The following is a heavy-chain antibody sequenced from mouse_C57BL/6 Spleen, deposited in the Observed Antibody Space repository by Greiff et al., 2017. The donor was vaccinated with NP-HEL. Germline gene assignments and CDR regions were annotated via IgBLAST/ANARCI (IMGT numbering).Heavy chain of an antibody. V-gene: IGHV14-4*01. CDR3: TLYYGSSHYYAMDY. Sequence: EVQLQESGAELVRPGASVKLSCTASGFNIKDDYMHWVKQRPEQGLEWIGWIDPENGDTEYASKFQGKAPITADTSSNTAYLQLSSLTSEDTAVYYCTLYYGSSHYYAMDYWGQGTSVTVSS. CDR2: IDPENGDT. D-gene: IGHD1-1*01. J-gene: IGHJ4*01. CDR1: GFNIKDDY.